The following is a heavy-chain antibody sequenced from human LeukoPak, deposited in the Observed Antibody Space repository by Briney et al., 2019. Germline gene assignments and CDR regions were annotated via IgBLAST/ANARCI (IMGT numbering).Heavy chain of an antibody. J-gene: IGHJ3*02. CDR3: AREDDGFDI. Sequence: GGPLRLSCAASGFTVTENYMSWVRQAPGKGLEWVSIIHSGGSTYYVDSVKGRFTISRHISKNTVYLQMNNLSPEDTAVYYCAREDDGFDIWGQGTVVTVSS. CDR1: GFTVTENY. CDR2: IHSGGST. V-gene: IGHV3-53*04.